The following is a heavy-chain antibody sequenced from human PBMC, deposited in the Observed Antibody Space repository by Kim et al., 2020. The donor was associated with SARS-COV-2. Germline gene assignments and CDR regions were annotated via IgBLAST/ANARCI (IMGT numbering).Heavy chain of an antibody. J-gene: IGHJ6*02. CDR2: IIPIFGTA. D-gene: IGHD2-15*01. V-gene: IGHV1-69*13. CDR1: GGTFSSYA. CDR3: ARVVGFCSGGSCSYYYGMDV. Sequence: SVKVSCKASGGTFSSYAISWVRQAPGQGLEWMGGIIPIFGTANYAQKFQGRVTITADESTSTAYMELSSLRSEDTAVYYCARVVGFCSGGSCSYYYGMDVWGQGTTVTVSS.